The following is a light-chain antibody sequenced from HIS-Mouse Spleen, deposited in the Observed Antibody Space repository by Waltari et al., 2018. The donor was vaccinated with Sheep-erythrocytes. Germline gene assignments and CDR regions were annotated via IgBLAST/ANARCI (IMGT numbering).Light chain of an antibody. CDR1: QGISSY. J-gene: IGKJ2*01. V-gene: IGKV1-9*01. CDR2: AAS. CDR3: QQLNSYPYT. Sequence: DIQLTKSPSFLSASVGDRVTITCRASQGISSYLAWYQQKPGKAPKLLIYAASTLQSGVPSRSSGSGSGTEFTLTISSLQPEDFATYYCQQLNSYPYTFGQGTKLEIK.